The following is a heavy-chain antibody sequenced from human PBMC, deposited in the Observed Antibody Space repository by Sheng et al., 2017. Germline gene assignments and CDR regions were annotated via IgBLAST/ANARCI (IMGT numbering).Heavy chain of an antibody. D-gene: IGHD3-9*01. CDR3: ARGFDGKSSTFNS. J-gene: IGHJ4*02. Sequence: QVQLQESGPGLVEPSETLSLTCIVSGGSISSFYWNWIRQPPGRGLEWIGYVYYSGRTKYNPSLKSRGTILVDTSKNQFSLKLNSVTAADTAVYYCARGFDGKSSTFNSWGQGTLVTVSS. V-gene: IGHV4-59*01. CDR2: VYYSGRT. CDR1: GGSISSFY.